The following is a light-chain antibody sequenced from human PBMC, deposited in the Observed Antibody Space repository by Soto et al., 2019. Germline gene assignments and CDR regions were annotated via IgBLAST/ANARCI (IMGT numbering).Light chain of an antibody. CDR1: QSLIHSDGNTY. CDR3: MQGTHWPWT. Sequence: DVVMTQAPLSLPVTLGQPASISCRSSQSLIHSDGNTYLNWLQQRPGQSPRRLIYEVSDRDSGVPDRFRGSESVSEFTLKISGVEAEDVGVYYCMQGTHWPWTLGQGTEVEIK. V-gene: IGKV2-30*02. J-gene: IGKJ1*01. CDR2: EVS.